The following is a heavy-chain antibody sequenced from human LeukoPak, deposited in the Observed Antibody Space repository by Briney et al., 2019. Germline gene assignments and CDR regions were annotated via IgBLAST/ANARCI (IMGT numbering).Heavy chain of an antibody. J-gene: IGHJ4*02. V-gene: IGHV4-39*07. CDR1: GGSISSSSYY. Sequence: SETLSLTCTVSGGSISSSSYYWGWIRQPPGKGLEWIGRIYYSESTYYNPSLKSRVTISVDTSKNQFSLKLSSVTAADTAVYYCAGSLGYCTSNVCYLKYWGQGTLVTVSS. CDR3: AGSLGYCTSNVCYLKY. CDR2: IYYSEST. D-gene: IGHD2-8*01.